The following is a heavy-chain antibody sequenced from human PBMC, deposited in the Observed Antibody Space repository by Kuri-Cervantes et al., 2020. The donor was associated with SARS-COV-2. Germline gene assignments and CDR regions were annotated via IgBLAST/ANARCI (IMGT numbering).Heavy chain of an antibody. CDR2: IYYSGST. V-gene: IGHV4-39*07. Sequence: ESLKISCTVSGGSISSSSSYWGWIRQPPGKGLEWIGSIYYSGSTYYNPSLKSRVTISVDTSKNQFSLKLSSVTAADTAVYYCARVPRFCTNGVCYAFDIWGQGTMVTVSS. CDR1: GGSISSSSSY. D-gene: IGHD2-8*01. CDR3: ARVPRFCTNGVCYAFDI. J-gene: IGHJ3*02.